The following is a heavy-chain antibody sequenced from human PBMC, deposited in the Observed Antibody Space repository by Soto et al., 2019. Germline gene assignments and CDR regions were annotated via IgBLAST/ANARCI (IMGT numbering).Heavy chain of an antibody. Sequence: EVQVLASGGGLEQPGGYPRVSCAASGFTFSSYAMGWVRQAPGKGLEWVSSISESGTSAYYADSVKGRFTISRDNSKDTLFLQMNSLRAEDTALYHCAKDNRGSGSYGWFDPWGQGTLVTVSS. D-gene: IGHD3-10*01. J-gene: IGHJ5*02. CDR3: AKDNRGSGSYGWFDP. CDR1: GFTFSSYA. CDR2: ISESGTSA. V-gene: IGHV3-23*01.